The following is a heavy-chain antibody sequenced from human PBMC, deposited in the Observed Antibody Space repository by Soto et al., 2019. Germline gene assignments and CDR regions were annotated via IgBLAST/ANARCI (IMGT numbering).Heavy chain of an antibody. J-gene: IGHJ6*02. V-gene: IGHV3-7*05. Sequence: EVQLVESGGGLVQPGGSLRLSCTTSGFAFNTHWMSWVRQAPGKGLEWVANINQDESAKYYVDSVEGRFTVSRDNAKTSVSLQTNSLRAEDTAVYYCARGEHSTSSYYYYYGLDVWGQGTTVIVSS. CDR2: INQDESAK. D-gene: IGHD1-26*01. CDR1: GFAFNTHW. CDR3: ARGEHSTSSYYYYYGLDV.